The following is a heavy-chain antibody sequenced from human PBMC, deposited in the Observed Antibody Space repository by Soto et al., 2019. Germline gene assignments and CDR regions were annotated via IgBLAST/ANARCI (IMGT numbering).Heavy chain of an antibody. J-gene: IGHJ4*02. CDR1: GFTFSNYS. Sequence: GGSLRLSCAASGFTFSNYSMHWVRQAPGKGLEWVAVISKDGDKKYYADSVMGRFTISRDNSKNTLYLQMNSLRPEDTAVHYCAREWSVANPGYWGQGTQVTVSS. D-gene: IGHD5-12*01. V-gene: IGHV3-30-3*01. CDR2: ISKDGDKK. CDR3: AREWSVANPGY.